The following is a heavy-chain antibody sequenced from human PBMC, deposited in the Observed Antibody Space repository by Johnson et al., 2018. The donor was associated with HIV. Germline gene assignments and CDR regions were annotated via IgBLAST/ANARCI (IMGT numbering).Heavy chain of an antibody. J-gene: IGHJ3*02. CDR1: GFTFDDYA. D-gene: IGHD1-26*01. CDR2: ISWNSGSI. CDR3: ARDAPDSGSYHAFDI. V-gene: IGHV3-9*01. Sequence: EVPLVESGGGFVQPARSLRLSCAASGFTFDDYAMHWVRQAPGKGLEWVSGISWNSGSIGYADYVKGRFTISRDNSKNTLYLQMNSLRAEDTAVYYCARDAPDSGSYHAFDIWGQGTMVTVSS.